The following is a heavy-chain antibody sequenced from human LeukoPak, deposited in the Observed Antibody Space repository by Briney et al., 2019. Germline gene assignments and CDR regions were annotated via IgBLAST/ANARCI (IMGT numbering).Heavy chain of an antibody. CDR3: ARDHVGGDYYYYGMDA. J-gene: IGHJ6*02. Sequence: SGGSLRLSCAASGFTFSSNSINWDRQAPGKGLEWISYISSGGSTIYYADSVRGRFTISRDAAKNSLFLQMNSLRAEDTAVYYCARDHVGGDYYYYGMDAWGHGTTVTVSS. CDR2: ISSGGSTI. V-gene: IGHV3-48*01. CDR1: GFTFSSNS. D-gene: IGHD2-21*01.